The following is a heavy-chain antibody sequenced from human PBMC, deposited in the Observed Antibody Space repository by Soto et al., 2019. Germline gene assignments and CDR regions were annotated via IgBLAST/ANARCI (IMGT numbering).Heavy chain of an antibody. CDR3: ARDLVVDYFDY. V-gene: IGHV3-21*01. D-gene: IGHD2-15*01. CDR1: GFTFSSYS. J-gene: IGHJ4*02. Sequence: TGGSLRLSCAASGFTFSSYSMNWVRQAPGKGLEWVSSISSSSSYIYYADSVKGRFTISRDNAKNSLYLQMNSLRAEDTAVYYCARDLVVDYFDYWGQGTLVTVSS. CDR2: ISSSSSYI.